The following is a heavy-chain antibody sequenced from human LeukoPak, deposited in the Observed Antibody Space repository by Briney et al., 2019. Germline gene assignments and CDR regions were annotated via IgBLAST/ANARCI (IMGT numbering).Heavy chain of an antibody. CDR3: ARGGTVLGGDD. D-gene: IGHD2-21*01. CDR2: IIPIFGTA. J-gene: IGHJ4*02. CDR1: GGTFSSYA. V-gene: IGHV1-69*06. Sequence: SVKVSCKASGGTFSSYATSWVRQAPGQGLEWMGGIIPIFGTANYAQKFQGRVTITADKSTSTAYMELSSLRSDDTAVYYCARGGTVLGGDDWGQGTLVTVSS.